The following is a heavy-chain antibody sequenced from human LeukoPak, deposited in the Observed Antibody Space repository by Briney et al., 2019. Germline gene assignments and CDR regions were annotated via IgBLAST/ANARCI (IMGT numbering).Heavy chain of an antibody. D-gene: IGHD3-3*01. CDR3: ARMARFLEWLEAFDI. V-gene: IGHV3-7*01. J-gene: IGHJ3*02. Sequence: GGSLRLSCAVSGFTFSGFSMSWVRQAPGKGLEWVAIMNEYGSGIFYVDSVKGRFTISRDNAKNSLYLQMNSLRAEDTAVYYCARMARFLEWLEAFDIWGQGTMVTVSS. CDR1: GFTFSGFS. CDR2: MNEYGSGI.